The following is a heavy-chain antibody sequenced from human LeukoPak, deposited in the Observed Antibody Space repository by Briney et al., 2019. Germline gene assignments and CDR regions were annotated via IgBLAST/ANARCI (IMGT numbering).Heavy chain of an antibody. Sequence: ASVKVSCKASGYTFTGYYMHWVRQAPGQGLEWMGRINPNSGGTNYAQKFQGRVTMTRDTSISTAYMELSRLRSDDTAVYYCARGARPDGHNLRIDYWGQGTLVTVSS. V-gene: IGHV1-2*06. J-gene: IGHJ4*02. D-gene: IGHD5-24*01. CDR3: ARGARPDGHNLRIDY. CDR2: INPNSGGT. CDR1: GYTFTGYY.